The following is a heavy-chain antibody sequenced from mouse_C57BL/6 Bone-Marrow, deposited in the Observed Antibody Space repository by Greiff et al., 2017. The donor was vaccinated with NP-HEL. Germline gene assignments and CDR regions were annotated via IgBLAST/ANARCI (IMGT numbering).Heavy chain of an antibody. D-gene: IGHD1-1*01. V-gene: IGHV1-64*01. CDR3: ARSTTVGAVDD. Sequence: QVQLQQSGAELVKPGASVKLSCKASGYTFTSYWMHWVKQRPGQGLEWIGMIHPNSGSTNYNEKFKRKATLTVDKSSSTAYMQLSSLTSEDSAVYYCARSTTVGAVDDWGKGTTLTVSS. CDR1: GYTFTSYW. CDR2: IHPNSGST. J-gene: IGHJ2*01.